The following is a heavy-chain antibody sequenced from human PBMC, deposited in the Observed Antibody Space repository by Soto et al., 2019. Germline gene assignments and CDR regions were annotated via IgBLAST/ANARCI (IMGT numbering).Heavy chain of an antibody. D-gene: IGHD2-8*01. J-gene: IGHJ3*02. Sequence: GGSLRLSCAASGFTVSSNYMSWVRQAPGKGLEWVSVIYSGGSTYYADSVKGRFTISRDNSKNTLYLQMNSLRAEDTAVYYCARLIKSRDAFDIWGQGTMVTVSS. V-gene: IGHV3-53*01. CDR2: IYSGGST. CDR3: ARLIKSRDAFDI. CDR1: GFTVSSNY.